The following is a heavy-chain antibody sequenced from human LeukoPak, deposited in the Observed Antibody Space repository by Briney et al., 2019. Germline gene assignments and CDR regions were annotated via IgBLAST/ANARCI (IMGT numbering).Heavy chain of an antibody. J-gene: IGHJ4*02. V-gene: IGHV3-7*01. D-gene: IGHD6-19*01. CDR2: IKEDGSEK. Sequence: GGSLRLSCAASRFTFSRRWMNWVRQAPGKGLEWVAIIKEDGSEKLYVDSVKGRFTISRDKDKNSLSLHMHHLSPEDTAVYYCASGSGCTFQYWGQGPQLTVSS. CDR1: RFTFSRRW. CDR3: ASGSGCTFQY.